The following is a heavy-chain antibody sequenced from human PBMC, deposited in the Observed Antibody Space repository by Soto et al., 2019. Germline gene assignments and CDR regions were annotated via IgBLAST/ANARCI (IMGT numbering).Heavy chain of an antibody. Sequence: EVQLVESGGGLVPPGGSVRLSCEASGFIFKMYWMHWVRQSPGKWLVWISRIYNDGTYSDYADSVRGRFTISRDNVNDTLYLQMNNLRAEYSGLYYCTRGPRPISTGTGAYWGQGTQVTVSS. CDR3: TRGPRPISTGTGAY. CDR2: IYNDGTYS. D-gene: IGHD3-10*01. J-gene: IGHJ4*02. CDR1: GFIFKMYW. V-gene: IGHV3-74*01.